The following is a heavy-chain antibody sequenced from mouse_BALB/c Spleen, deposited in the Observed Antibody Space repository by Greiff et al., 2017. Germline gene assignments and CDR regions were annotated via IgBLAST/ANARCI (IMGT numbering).Heavy chain of an antibody. CDR3: ARWIRRGGYYFDY. CDR1: GFNIKDTY. V-gene: IGHV14-3*02. CDR2: IDPANGNT. D-gene: IGHD2-2*01. J-gene: IGHJ2*01. Sequence: VQLQQSGAELVKPGASVKLSCTASGFNIKDTYMHWVKQRPEQGLEWIGRIDPANGNTKYDPKFQGKATITADTSSNTAYLQLSSLTSEDTAVYYCARWIRRGGYYFDYWGQGTTLTVSS.